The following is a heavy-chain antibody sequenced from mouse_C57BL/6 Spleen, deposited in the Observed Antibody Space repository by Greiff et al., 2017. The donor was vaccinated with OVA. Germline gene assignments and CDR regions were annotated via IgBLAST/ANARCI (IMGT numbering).Heavy chain of an antibody. V-gene: IGHV1-61*01. J-gene: IGHJ2*01. Sequence: QVQLKQPGAELVRPGSSVKLSCKASGYTFTSYWMDWVKQRPGQGLEWIGNIYPSDSETHYNQKFKDKATLTVDKSSSTAYMQLSSLTSEDSAVYYCARFSYGNFFDYWGQGTTLTVSS. D-gene: IGHD2-1*01. CDR1: GYTFTSYW. CDR3: ARFSYGNFFDY. CDR2: IYPSDSET.